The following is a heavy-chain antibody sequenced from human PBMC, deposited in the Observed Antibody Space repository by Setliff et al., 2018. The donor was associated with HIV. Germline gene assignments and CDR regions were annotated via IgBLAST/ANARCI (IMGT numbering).Heavy chain of an antibody. CDR2: IIPIFGIA. V-gene: IGHV1-69*10. J-gene: IGHJ5*02. CDR3: ARGWGLWFGQLSILPLDP. Sequence: SVKVSCKASGGTFRKYAISWVRQAPGQGLEWMGGIIPIFGIANYAQKFQDRVTLTTDTSTSTAYMELRSLRSDDTALYFCARGWGLWFGQLSILPLDPWGQGTLVTVSS. CDR1: GGTFRKYA. D-gene: IGHD3-10*01.